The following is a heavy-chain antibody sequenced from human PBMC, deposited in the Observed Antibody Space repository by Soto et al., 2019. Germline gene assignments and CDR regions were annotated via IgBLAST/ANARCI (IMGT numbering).Heavy chain of an antibody. CDR1: GDSVSTNSAT. V-gene: IGHV6-1*01. CDR3: ARGSCSGGSCYSGKSPFDP. CDR2: TYYRSKWYN. Sequence: PSQTLSLTCAISGDSVSTNSATWDWIRQSPSRGLEWLGRTYYRSKWYNDYAVSVKGRITINPDTSNNQLSLQLNSVTPDDTAVYYCARGSCSGGSCYSGKSPFDPWGQGTLVTVSS. J-gene: IGHJ5*02. D-gene: IGHD2-15*01.